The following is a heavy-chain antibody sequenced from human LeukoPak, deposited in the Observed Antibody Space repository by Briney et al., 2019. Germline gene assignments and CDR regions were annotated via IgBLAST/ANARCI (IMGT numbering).Heavy chain of an antibody. CDR3: AKDQNTVATAPFDY. CDR1: GFTFSSYS. J-gene: IGHJ4*02. Sequence: GGSLRPSCAASGFTFSSYSMNWVRQAPGKGLEWVSAINSAGSTYYGDSVRGRFTISRDNSKNVLHLQMNSLRAEDTALYYCAKDQNTVATAPFDYWGLGTLVTVSS. CDR2: INSAGST. V-gene: IGHV3-23*01. D-gene: IGHD4-17*01.